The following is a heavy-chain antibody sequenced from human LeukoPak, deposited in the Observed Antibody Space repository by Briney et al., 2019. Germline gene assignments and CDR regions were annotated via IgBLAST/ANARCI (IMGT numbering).Heavy chain of an antibody. V-gene: IGHV3-23*01. D-gene: IGHD3-22*01. CDR2: ISGSGGGT. CDR1: GITLSNYG. J-gene: IGHJ4*02. CDR3: AKRGVVIRVILVGFHKEAYYFHS. Sequence: PGGSLRLSCAVSGITLSNYGMSWVRQAPGKGLEWVAGISGSGGGTNYADSVKGRFTISRDNPKNTLYLQMNGLRAEDTAVYFCAKRGVVIRVILVGFHKEAYYFHSWGQGALVTVSS.